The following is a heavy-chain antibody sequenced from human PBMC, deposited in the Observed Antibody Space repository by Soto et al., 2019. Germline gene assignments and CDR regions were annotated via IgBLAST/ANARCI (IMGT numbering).Heavy chain of an antibody. CDR3: ARGYDVVRVPVAIRVGYFDH. CDR2: ISATGSDI. CDR1: GFTFSSHT. Sequence: DLVESGGGLAKPGGALRLSCTDSGFTFSSHTMNWVRPAPGKGLEWVSSISATGSDIYYGDSVMGRFTISRDNAKNSLYLQLNNLRVEDTAVYYGARGYDVVRVPVAIRVGYFDHWGQGTVVTVSS. D-gene: IGHD3-16*01. V-gene: IGHV3-21*01. J-gene: IGHJ4*02.